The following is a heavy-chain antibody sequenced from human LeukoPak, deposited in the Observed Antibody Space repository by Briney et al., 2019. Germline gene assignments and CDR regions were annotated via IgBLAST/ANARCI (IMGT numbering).Heavy chain of an antibody. CDR3: ARTLRGYSYGGAFDY. V-gene: IGHV4-34*01. Sequence: SETLSLTCAVYGGSFSGYYWSWIRQPPGKGLEWIGEINHSGSTSYNPSLKSRVTISVDTSKNQFSLKLSSVTAADTAVYYCARTLRGYSYGGAFDYWGQGTLVTVSS. J-gene: IGHJ4*02. CDR1: GGSFSGYY. CDR2: INHSGST. D-gene: IGHD5-18*01.